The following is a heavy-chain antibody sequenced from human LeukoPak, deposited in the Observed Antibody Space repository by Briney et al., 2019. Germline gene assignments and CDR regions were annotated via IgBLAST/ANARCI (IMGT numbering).Heavy chain of an antibody. CDR1: GYTFISYP. V-gene: IGHV1-3*04. J-gene: IGHJ4*02. Sequence: ASVKVSCKASGYTFISYPMHWVRQAPGQRLEWMGWIDTGNGNTKYSQKFQGRVTITRDTSASIAYMELSSLRSEDTAVYYCATGDSSGYYQPFDYWGQGTLVTVSS. D-gene: IGHD3-22*01. CDR2: IDTGNGNT. CDR3: ATGDSSGYYQPFDY.